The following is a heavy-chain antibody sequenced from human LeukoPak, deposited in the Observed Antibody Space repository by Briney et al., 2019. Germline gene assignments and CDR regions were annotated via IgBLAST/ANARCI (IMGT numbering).Heavy chain of an antibody. CDR2: IWYDGSNK. J-gene: IGHJ6*03. CDR3: AREYSSSSPTPYYYYYYMDV. Sequence: GRSLRLSCAASGFTFSSYGMHWVRQAPGKGLEWVAVIWYDGSNKYYADSVKGRFTISRDNSKNTLYLQMNGLRAEDTAVYYCAREYSSSSPTPYYYYYYMDVWGKGTTVTVSS. D-gene: IGHD6-6*01. V-gene: IGHV3-33*01. CDR1: GFTFSSYG.